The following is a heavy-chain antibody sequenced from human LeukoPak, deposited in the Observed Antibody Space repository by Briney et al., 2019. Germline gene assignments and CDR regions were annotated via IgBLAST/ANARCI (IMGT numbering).Heavy chain of an antibody. Sequence: GASVKVSCKASGYTFSSYGFSWVRQAPGQGLEWMGWISAYNGNTNYAQKLQGRVTMTTDTSTSTAYMELRSLRSDDTAVYYCARDLGQQLWGNWFDPWGQGTLVTVSS. CDR3: ARDLGQQLWGNWFDP. J-gene: IGHJ5*02. D-gene: IGHD6-13*01. CDR1: GYTFSSYG. V-gene: IGHV1-18*01. CDR2: ISAYNGNT.